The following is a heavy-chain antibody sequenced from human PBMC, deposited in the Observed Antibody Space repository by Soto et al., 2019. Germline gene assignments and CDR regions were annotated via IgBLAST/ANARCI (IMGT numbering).Heavy chain of an antibody. J-gene: IGHJ6*02. CDR2: IYWDDDK. CDR3: SHSPRGGGGYSMDV. D-gene: IGHD2-15*01. Sequence: QITLKESGPTLVKPTQTLTLTCAFSGFSLSTSGVGVGWIRQPPGKALEWLALIYWDDDKRYSPSLRSRLTITKDTSKNQVVLTMTNMDPVDTATYYCSHSPRGGGGYSMDVRGQGTTVTVSS. V-gene: IGHV2-5*02. CDR1: GFSLSTSGVG.